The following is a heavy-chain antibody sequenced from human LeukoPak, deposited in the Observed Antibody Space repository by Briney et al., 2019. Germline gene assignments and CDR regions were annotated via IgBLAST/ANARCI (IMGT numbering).Heavy chain of an antibody. CDR1: GYTFTSYG. J-gene: IGHJ5*02. CDR3: ARDGSGIVVVPADRSRFDP. Sequence: ASVKVSCXASGYTFTSYGISWVRQAPGQGLEWMAWISAYNGNTKYAQKLQGRVTMTTDTSTSTAYMELRSLRSDDTAVYYCARDGSGIVVVPADRSRFDPWGQGTLVTVSS. V-gene: IGHV1-18*01. CDR2: ISAYNGNT. D-gene: IGHD2-2*01.